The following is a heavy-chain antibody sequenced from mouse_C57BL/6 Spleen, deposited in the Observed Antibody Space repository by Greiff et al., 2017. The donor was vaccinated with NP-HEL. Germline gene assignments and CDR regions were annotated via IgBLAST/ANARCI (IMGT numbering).Heavy chain of an antibody. V-gene: IGHV1-7*01. CDR1: GYTFTSYW. CDR2: INPSSGYT. D-gene: IGHD1-1*01. Sequence: VQLQQSGAELAKPGASVKLSCKASGYTFTSYWMHWVKQRPGQGLEWIGYINPSSGYTKYNQKFKDKATLTADKSSSTAYMQLSSLTSEDSAVYYCARHGAATVYAMDYWGQGTSVTVSS. CDR3: ARHGAATVYAMDY. J-gene: IGHJ4*01.